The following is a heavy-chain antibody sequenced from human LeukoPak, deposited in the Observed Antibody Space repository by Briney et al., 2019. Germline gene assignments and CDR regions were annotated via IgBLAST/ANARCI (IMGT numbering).Heavy chain of an antibody. D-gene: IGHD6-19*01. CDR2: IYYSGNT. V-gene: IGHV4-39*07. Sequence: SETLSLTCTVSGVSISSSNSYWGWIRQPPGKGLEWIGSIYYSGNTYYNASLKSQVSISIDTSKNQFSLRLTSVTAADTAVYYCARGGWLVLTNWFDPWGQGTLVTVSS. CDR1: GVSISSSNSY. CDR3: ARGGWLVLTNWFDP. J-gene: IGHJ5*02.